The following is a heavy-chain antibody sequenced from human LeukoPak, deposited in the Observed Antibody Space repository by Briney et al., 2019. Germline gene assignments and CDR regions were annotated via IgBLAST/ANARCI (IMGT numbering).Heavy chain of an antibody. CDR2: ISGSGGST. J-gene: IGHJ4*02. V-gene: IGHV3-23*01. CDR3: AKDGGSGWGFDY. Sequence: GGSLRLSCAASGFTFSSYAMSWVRQAPGKGLEWVSAISGSGGSTYYADSVKGRFTISRDNSKYTLYLQMNSLRAEDTAVYYCAKDGGSGWGFDYWGQGTLVTVSS. CDR1: GFTFSSYA. D-gene: IGHD1-26*01.